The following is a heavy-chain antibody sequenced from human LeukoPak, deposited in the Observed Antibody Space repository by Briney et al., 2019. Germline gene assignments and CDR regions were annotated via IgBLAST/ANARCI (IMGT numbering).Heavy chain of an antibody. CDR1: GFTFSSYW. J-gene: IGHJ4*02. CDR3: TMRIAVAGSLDY. D-gene: IGHD6-19*01. V-gene: IGHV3-7*01. Sequence: GGSLRLSCAASGFTFSSYWMSWVRQAPGKGLEWVANIKQDGSEKYYVDSVKGRFTISRDNSKNTLYVQMNSLRAEDTALYFCTMRIAVAGSLDYWGQGTLVTVSS. CDR2: IKQDGSEK.